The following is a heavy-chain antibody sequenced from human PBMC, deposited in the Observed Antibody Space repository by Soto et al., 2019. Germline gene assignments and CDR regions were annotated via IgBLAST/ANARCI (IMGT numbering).Heavy chain of an antibody. D-gene: IGHD6-19*01. CDR2: INAGNGNT. J-gene: IGHJ4*02. CDR3: ARAVAVPADFDY. Sequence: QVQLVQSGAEEKKPGASVKVSCKASGYTFTGYAMHWVRQAPGQRLEWMGWINAGNGNTKYSRKFQGRVTITRDTSASTAYMELSSLRSEDTAAYYCARAVAVPADFDYWGQGTLVTVSS. CDR1: GYTFTGYA. V-gene: IGHV1-3*05.